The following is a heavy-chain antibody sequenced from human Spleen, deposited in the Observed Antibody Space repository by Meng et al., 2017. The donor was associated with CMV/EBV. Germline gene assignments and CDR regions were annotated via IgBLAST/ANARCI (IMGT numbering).Heavy chain of an antibody. CDR3: AGGEGSY. D-gene: IGHD3-10*01. CDR1: GGTFSSYT. V-gene: IGHV1-69*02. Sequence: SAKVCCKAYGGTFSSYTNSWVRQGPGQGLEWMGRIIPILGVANYAQKFQGRVTITADKSTSTAYMELSSLRSEDTAVYYCAGGEGSYWGQGTLVTVSS. J-gene: IGHJ4*02. CDR2: IIPILGVA.